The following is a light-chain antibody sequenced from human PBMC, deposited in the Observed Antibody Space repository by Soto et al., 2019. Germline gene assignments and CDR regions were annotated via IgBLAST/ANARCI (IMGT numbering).Light chain of an antibody. CDR3: QHYNSYSEA. V-gene: IGKV1-5*03. J-gene: IGKJ1*01. CDR1: QTISSW. CDR2: KAS. Sequence: IQLTQSQFSLSAYVGDRVTLTCLASQTISSWLAWYQQKPGKAPKLLIYKASTLKSGVPSRFSGSGSGTEFTLTISSLQPDDFATYYCQHYNSYSEAFGQGTKVDIK.